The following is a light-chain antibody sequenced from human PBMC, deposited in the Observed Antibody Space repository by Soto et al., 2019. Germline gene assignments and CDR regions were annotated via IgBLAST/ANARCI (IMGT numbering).Light chain of an antibody. CDR3: QQYSAWPLT. J-gene: IGKJ4*01. CDR2: SAS. V-gene: IGKV3-15*01. Sequence: EIVMTQSPATLSVSPGERATLFCRASQSVRSNFLAWYQQKPGQAPRLLIYSASTRATDIPARFSGSGSGTEFTLTISSLQSEDFAVYSCQQYSAWPLTFGGGTKVEIK. CDR1: QSVRSN.